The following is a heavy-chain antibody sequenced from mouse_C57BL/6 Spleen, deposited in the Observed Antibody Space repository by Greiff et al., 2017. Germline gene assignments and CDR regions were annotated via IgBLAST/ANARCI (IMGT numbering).Heavy chain of an antibody. CDR2: IRLKSDNYAT. CDR1: GFTFSKYW. J-gene: IGHJ3*01. CDR3: TGDYGSSYGFAY. V-gene: IGHV6-3*01. D-gene: IGHD1-1*01. Sequence: EVKVEESGGGLVQPGGSMKLSCVASGFTFSKYWMNWVRQSPEEGLEWVAQIRLKSDNYATHYAESVKGRFTISRDDSKSSVYLQMNNLRAEDTGIYYCTGDYGSSYGFAYWGQGTLVTVSA.